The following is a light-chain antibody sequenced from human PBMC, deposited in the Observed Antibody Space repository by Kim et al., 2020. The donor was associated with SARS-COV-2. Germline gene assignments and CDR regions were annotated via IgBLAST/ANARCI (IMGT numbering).Light chain of an antibody. CDR1: QCISRW. CDR3: QQYNSYSPYT. V-gene: IGKV1-5*01. CDR2: DDS. J-gene: IGKJ2*01. Sequence: ASVADTVAITCRASQCISRWLAWYQQKLGKAPKLLIYDDSTLESGVTSRFSGSGSGTEFTLTITSLQPDDFATYYCQQYNSYSPYTFGQGTKLEIK.